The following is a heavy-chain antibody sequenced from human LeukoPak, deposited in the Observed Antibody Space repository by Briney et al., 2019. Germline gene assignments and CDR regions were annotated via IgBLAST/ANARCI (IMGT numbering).Heavy chain of an antibody. CDR1: GYTFTGYY. D-gene: IGHD6-13*01. CDR3: AREESSSWYVLTSNLPDY. J-gene: IGHJ4*02. CDR2: INPKSGGT. V-gene: IGHV1-2*02. Sequence: GASVKVSCKASGYTFTGYYMHWERQAPGQGLEWMGWINPKSGGTNYAQKFQGRVTLPRDTSISTAYMELRRLRSDATAVYYCAREESSSWYVLTSNLPDYWGQGTLVTVSS.